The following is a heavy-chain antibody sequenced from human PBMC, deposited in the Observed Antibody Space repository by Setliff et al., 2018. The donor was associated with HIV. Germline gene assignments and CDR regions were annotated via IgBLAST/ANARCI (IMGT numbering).Heavy chain of an antibody. Sequence: SETLSLTCAVSGYSISSDYYWTWIRQPPGKGLEWIGEINQSGISNFNPSLKSRVTMPIDTPKNQFSLKLSSVTAADTAVYFCARGGGFWSGQLDYWGQGTLVTVSS. CDR1: GYSISSDYY. D-gene: IGHD3-3*01. CDR2: INQSGIS. CDR3: ARGGGFWSGQLDY. V-gene: IGHV4-34*01. J-gene: IGHJ4*02.